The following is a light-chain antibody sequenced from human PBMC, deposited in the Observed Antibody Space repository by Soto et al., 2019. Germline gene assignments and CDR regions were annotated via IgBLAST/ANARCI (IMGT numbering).Light chain of an antibody. V-gene: IGLV2-11*01. CDR1: NSDVGAYDY. Sequence: QSALTQPRSVSGSPGQSVTISCTGTNSDVGAYDYVSWYQQHPGKAPKLMIYDVTNRPSGVPDRFSGSKSGNTASLTISGLQAEDEADYYCCSYAGSYTWVFGGGTQLTVL. CDR2: DVT. CDR3: CSYAGSYTWV. J-gene: IGLJ3*02.